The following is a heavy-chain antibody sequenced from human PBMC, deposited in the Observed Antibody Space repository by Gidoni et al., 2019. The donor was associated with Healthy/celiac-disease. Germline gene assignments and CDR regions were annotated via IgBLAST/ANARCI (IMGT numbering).Heavy chain of an antibody. CDR1: GFTFSNSG. J-gene: IGHJ6*02. CDR2: IWYDGSNK. Sequence: QLQLVESGGGVVQPGRFLRLSCAAAGFTFSNSGWPWVRQAPGKGLEWVAVIWYDGSNKYYADSVKGRFTISRENSKNTLYLQMNSLRAEDTAVYYCARDKWYDFWSGKRPNYYGMDVWGQGTTVTVSS. V-gene: IGHV3-33*01. D-gene: IGHD3-3*01. CDR3: ARDKWYDFWSGKRPNYYGMDV.